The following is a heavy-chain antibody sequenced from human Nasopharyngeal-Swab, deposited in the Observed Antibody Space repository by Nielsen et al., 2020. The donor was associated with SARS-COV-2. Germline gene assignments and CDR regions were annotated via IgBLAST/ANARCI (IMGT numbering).Heavy chain of an antibody. D-gene: IGHD2-15*01. Sequence: SCAISGDSVSSNSAAWNWIRQSPSRGLEWLGRTYYRSQWSNDYAVSVKSRITINPDTSKNQFSLQLNSVTPEDTAVYYCARLGDCSGGSCYSGLNYWGQGTLVTVSS. J-gene: IGHJ4*02. V-gene: IGHV6-1*01. CDR1: GDSVSSNSAA. CDR3: ARLGDCSGGSCYSGLNY. CDR2: TYYRSQWSN.